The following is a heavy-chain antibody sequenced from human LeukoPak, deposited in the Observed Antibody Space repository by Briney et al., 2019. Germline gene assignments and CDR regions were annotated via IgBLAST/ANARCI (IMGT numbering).Heavy chain of an antibody. V-gene: IGHV1-69*13. D-gene: IGHD3-10*01. J-gene: IGHJ4*02. CDR3: ARGVRGVMAY. CDR2: IIPIFGTA. CDR1: GYAFTSYG. Sequence: ASVKVSCKASGYAFTSYGISWVRQAPGQGLEWMGGIIPIFGTAKYAQKFQGRVTITADESTSTAYMELSSLRSEDTAVYYCARGVRGVMAYWGQGTLVTVSS.